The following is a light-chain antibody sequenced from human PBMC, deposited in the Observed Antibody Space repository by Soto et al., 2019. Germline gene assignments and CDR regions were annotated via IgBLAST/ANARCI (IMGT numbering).Light chain of an antibody. J-gene: IGKJ1*01. V-gene: IGKV1-27*01. CDR3: QKYNSAPWT. Sequence: DIQMTQSPSSLSASVGDRVTITCRASRGINIYLAWYQQKPGKAPKLLISAASTLQSGVPSRFSGSGSRTDFTLTISSLQPEDVATYYCQKYNSAPWTFGQGTKVEIK. CDR2: AAS. CDR1: RGINIY.